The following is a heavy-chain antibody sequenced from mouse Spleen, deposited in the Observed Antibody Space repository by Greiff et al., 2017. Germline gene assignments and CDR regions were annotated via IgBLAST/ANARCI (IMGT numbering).Heavy chain of an antibody. V-gene: IGHV5-9*04. CDR3: ARSNTLYAMDY. CDR1: GFTFSSYT. J-gene: IGHJ4*01. D-gene: IGHD5-1-1*01. Sequence: EVKLVESGGGLVKPGGSLKLSCAASGFTFSSYTMSWVRQTPAKRLEWVATISSGGGNTYYPDSVKGRFTISRDNARNTLYLQMSSLRSEDTAMYYCARSNTLYAMDYWGQGTSVTVSS. CDR2: ISSGGGNT.